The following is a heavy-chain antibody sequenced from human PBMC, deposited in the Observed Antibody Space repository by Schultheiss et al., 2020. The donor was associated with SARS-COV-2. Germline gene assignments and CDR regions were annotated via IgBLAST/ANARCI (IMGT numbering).Heavy chain of an antibody. J-gene: IGHJ4*02. Sequence: GGSLRLSCAASGFTFSSYALHWVRQAPGKGLEWVGWINAGNGNTKYSQKFQGRVTITRDTSASTAYMELSSLRSEDTAVYYCARQAALGRYYYDSSGPFDYWGQGTLVTVSS. CDR2: INAGNGNT. CDR3: ARQAALGRYYYDSSGPFDY. D-gene: IGHD3-22*01. V-gene: IGHV1-3*01. CDR1: GFTFSSYA.